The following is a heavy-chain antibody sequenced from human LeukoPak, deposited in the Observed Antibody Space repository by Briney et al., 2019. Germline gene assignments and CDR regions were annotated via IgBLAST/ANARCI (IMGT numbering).Heavy chain of an antibody. CDR2: IWYDGSNK. V-gene: IGHV3-33*01. CDR1: GLTFSSYG. D-gene: IGHD3-10*01. Sequence: SGGSLRLSCAASGLTFSSYGMHWVRQAPGKGLEWVAVIWYDGSNKCYADSVKGRFTISRDNSKNTLYLQMNSLRADDTAVYYCARGRGSDWGQGTLVTVSS. CDR3: ARGRGSD. J-gene: IGHJ4*02.